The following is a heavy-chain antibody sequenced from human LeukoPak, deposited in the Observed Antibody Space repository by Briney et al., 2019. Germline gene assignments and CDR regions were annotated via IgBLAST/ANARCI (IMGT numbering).Heavy chain of an antibody. CDR2: INPNSGGT. J-gene: IGHJ5*02. V-gene: IGHV1-2*02. Sequence: ASVKVSCKASGYTFTGYYMHWVRQAPGQGLEWMGWINPNSGGTNYAQKFQGRVTMTRDTSISTAYMELRSLRSDDTAVYYCARYCSGGSCFHNWFDPWGQGTLVTVSS. D-gene: IGHD2-15*01. CDR3: ARYCSGGSCFHNWFDP. CDR1: GYTFTGYY.